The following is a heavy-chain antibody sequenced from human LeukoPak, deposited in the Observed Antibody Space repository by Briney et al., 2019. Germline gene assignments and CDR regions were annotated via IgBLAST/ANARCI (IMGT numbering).Heavy chain of an antibody. CDR3: VKGGQRYDFWRFDY. CDR1: GFSFSDYA. J-gene: IGHJ4*02. Sequence: GESLRLSCSASGFSFSDYAMSWIRQPPGKGLEWVSSISGSGGATYYEGSVKGRSTISRDNAKNTLFLQVNSLRADDTSIYYCVKGGQRYDFWRFDYWGRGTLVAVSS. D-gene: IGHD3-3*01. CDR2: ISGSGGAT. V-gene: IGHV3-23*01.